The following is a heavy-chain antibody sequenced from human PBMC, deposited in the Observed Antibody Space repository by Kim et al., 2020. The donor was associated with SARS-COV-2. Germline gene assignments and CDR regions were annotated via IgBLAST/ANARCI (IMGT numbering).Heavy chain of an antibody. CDR2: ISSDGTGT. CDR3: ARDDDYGDYHFMD. J-gene: IGHJ4*02. D-gene: IGHD4-17*01. CDR1: RFTFSRYW. V-gene: IGHV3-74*01. Sequence: GGSLRLSCAASRFTFSRYWMHWVRQAPGKGLVWVSRISSDGTGTNYADSVKGRFTISRDNAKNTLYLQMNSLRADDTAVYYCARDDDYGDYHFMDWGQGTLVTVSS.